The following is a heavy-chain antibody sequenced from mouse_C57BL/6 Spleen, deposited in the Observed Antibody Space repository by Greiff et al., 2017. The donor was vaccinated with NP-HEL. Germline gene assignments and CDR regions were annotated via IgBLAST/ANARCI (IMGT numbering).Heavy chain of an antibody. Sequence: QVQLQQPGAELVKPGASVKLSCKASGYTFTSYWMHWVKQRPGRGLEWIGRIDPNSGGTKYNEKFKSKATLTVDKPSSTDNRQHSSLTSEESAVYYCGRSREYDGREDYAMEDWGKGTSVTGSS. CDR1: GYTFTSYW. J-gene: IGHJ4*01. CDR2: IDPNSGGT. V-gene: IGHV1-72*01. CDR3: GRSREYDGREDYAMED. D-gene: IGHD2-14*01.